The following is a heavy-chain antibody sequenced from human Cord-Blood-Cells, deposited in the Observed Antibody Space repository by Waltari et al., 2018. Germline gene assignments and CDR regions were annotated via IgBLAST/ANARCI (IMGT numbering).Heavy chain of an antibody. V-gene: IGHV4-34*01. D-gene: IGHD6-19*01. CDR1: GGSFSGYY. Sequence: QVQLQQWGAGLLKPSETLSLTCAVYGGSFSGYYWSWIRQPPGKGLEWIEEIKHSGSTTYNPSLKSQVTISVDTSRHQFSLRLSSVTAADTAGYYCASPTAAVAGTWGQGTLVTVSS. CDR2: IKHSGST. CDR3: ASPTAAVAGT. J-gene: IGHJ4*02.